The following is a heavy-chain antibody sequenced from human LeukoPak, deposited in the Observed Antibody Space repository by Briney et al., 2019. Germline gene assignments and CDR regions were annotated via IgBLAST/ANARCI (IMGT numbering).Heavy chain of an antibody. CDR2: IYYSGST. D-gene: IGHD2-21*02. CDR1: GGPISSYY. J-gene: IGHJ3*02. V-gene: IGHV4-59*01. Sequence: PSETLSLTCTVSGGPISSYYWSWIRQPPGKGLEWIGYIYYSGSTNYNPSLKSRVTISVDTSKNQFSLKLSSVTAADTAVYYCARSYCGGDCSDAFDIWGQGTMVTVSS. CDR3: ARSYCGGDCSDAFDI.